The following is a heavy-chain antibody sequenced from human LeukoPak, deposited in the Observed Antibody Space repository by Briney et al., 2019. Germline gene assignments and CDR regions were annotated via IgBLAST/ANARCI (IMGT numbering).Heavy chain of an antibody. CDR2: INHSGST. CDR1: GGSFSGYY. CDR3: ARGSDCSSTSCFPGDYYYYYMDV. Sequence: SETLSLTCAVYGGSFSGYYWSWIRQPPGKGLEWIGEINHSGSTNYNPSLKSRVTISVDTSKNQFSLKLSSVTAADTAVYYCARGSDCSSTSCFPGDYYYYYMDVWGKGTTVTVSS. J-gene: IGHJ6*03. V-gene: IGHV4-34*01. D-gene: IGHD2-2*01.